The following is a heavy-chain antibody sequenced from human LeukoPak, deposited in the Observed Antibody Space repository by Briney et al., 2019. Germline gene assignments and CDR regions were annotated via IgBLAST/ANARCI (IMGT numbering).Heavy chain of an antibody. D-gene: IGHD2-2*01. J-gene: IGHJ6*03. CDR1: GYTFINHD. V-gene: IGHV1-18*01. Sequence: ASVKVSCKGYGYTFINHDIDWVRQAAGQGLEWMGWISAYNGHTKYAQKVQDRVTMTTDTSTSTAYMGLRSLRSDDTAVYYCARVPAYCSSTTCSKNYMDVWGKGTPVTVSS. CDR3: ARVPAYCSSTTCSKNYMDV. CDR2: ISAYNGHT.